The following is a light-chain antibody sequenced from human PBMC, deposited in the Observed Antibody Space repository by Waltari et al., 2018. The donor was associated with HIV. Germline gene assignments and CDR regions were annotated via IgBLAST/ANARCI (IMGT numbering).Light chain of an antibody. CDR3: CSFADTNTCV. CDR2: EVI. J-gene: IGLJ3*02. Sequence: QFPRTHPASVSGSPGQPRAISCSATSSEFGSHHLLSWYQHPPGRAPKLIIYEVIKRPSGVSHRFSGSKSGNTASLTISVLQAEDEADYYCCSFADTNTCVLGGGTKLTVL. CDR1: SSEFGSHHL. V-gene: IGLV2-23*02.